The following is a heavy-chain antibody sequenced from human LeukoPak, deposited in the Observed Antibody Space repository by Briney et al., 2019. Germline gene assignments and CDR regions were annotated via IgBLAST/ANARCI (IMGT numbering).Heavy chain of an antibody. CDR2: INHTGST. Sequence: SETLSLTCAVYGGSFSGYYWSWIRQPPGKGLEWIGEINHTGSTNYNPSLKSRVTISVDTSKNQFSLKLSSVTAADTAVYYCARGVVVVDGANWFDPWGQGTLVTVSS. V-gene: IGHV4-34*01. CDR3: ARGVVVVDGANWFDP. D-gene: IGHD2-15*01. J-gene: IGHJ5*02. CDR1: GGSFSGYY.